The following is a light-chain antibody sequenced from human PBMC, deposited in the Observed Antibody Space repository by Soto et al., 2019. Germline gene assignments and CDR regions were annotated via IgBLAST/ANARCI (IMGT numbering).Light chain of an antibody. V-gene: IGKV3-20*01. CDR2: GIS. Sequence: SVLTQSPVTLSFSPCEMATLSCSAIQSVIGRQLAWYQHKPGQAPRLLIYGISTRATGIPDRFTGSGSGTDFTLTISRLEPEDFAVFYCQVYGPSPPITFGQGTRLEIK. J-gene: IGKJ5*01. CDR3: QVYGPSPPIT. CDR1: QSVIGRQ.